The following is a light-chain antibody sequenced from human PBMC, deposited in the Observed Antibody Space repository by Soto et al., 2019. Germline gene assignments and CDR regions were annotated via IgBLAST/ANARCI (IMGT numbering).Light chain of an antibody. V-gene: IGKV3-20*01. J-gene: IGKJ1*01. CDR1: QSVSSSY. Sequence: EIVLTQSPGTLPLSPRERATLSCRASQSVSSSYVAWYQQKPGQAPRLLIYGASSRATGIPDRFSGSGSGTDFTLTISRLEPEDFAVYYCQQYGSSPPTFGQGT. CDR2: GAS. CDR3: QQYGSSPPT.